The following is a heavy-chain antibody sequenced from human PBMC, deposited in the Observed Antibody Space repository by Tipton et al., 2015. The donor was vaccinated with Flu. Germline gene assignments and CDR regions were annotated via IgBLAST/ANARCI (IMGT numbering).Heavy chain of an antibody. V-gene: IGHV4-31*11. J-gene: IGHJ6*02. D-gene: IGHD3-10*01. CDR1: GYSISSGYY. CDR2: VYYSGST. CDR3: TRDQGFGGGMSYDYYALDV. Sequence: GLVKPSETLSLTCAVSGYSISSGYYWGWIRQHPGKGLEWIGCVYYSGSTYYSPSLQSRVTISVATSKNQFSLKLNSVTAADTAVYYCTRDQGFGGGMSYDYYALDVWGQGTTVTVSS.